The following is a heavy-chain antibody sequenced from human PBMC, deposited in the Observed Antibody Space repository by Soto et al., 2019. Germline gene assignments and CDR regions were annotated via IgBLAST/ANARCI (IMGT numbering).Heavy chain of an antibody. J-gene: IGHJ6*02. Sequence: QVQLQESGPGLVKPAETLSLTCSVSGGSISSNDWSWIRQPPGKGLEYIGYISYNGNTNYKPSLKSRVTISVDTSKNQFSLKMSSVTAADTAVYYCARVSYHYVWGSSTGMDVRGQGTTVTVSS. CDR3: ARVSYHYVWGSSTGMDV. D-gene: IGHD3-16*01. V-gene: IGHV4-59*01. CDR1: GGSISSND. CDR2: ISYNGNT.